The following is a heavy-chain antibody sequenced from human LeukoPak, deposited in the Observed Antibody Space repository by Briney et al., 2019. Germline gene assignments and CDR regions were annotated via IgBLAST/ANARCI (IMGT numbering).Heavy chain of an antibody. Sequence: ASVKVSCKASGYTFSDYYMHWVRQAPGQGLEWMGWINPNSGGTNYAQKFQGRVTMTRDTSISTAYMELSRLRSDDTAVYYCARGNIQATIPGIDFWGQGTLVTVSS. J-gene: IGHJ4*02. CDR2: INPNSGGT. CDR3: ARGNIQATIPGIDF. D-gene: IGHD2-21*01. V-gene: IGHV1-2*02. CDR1: GYTFSDYY.